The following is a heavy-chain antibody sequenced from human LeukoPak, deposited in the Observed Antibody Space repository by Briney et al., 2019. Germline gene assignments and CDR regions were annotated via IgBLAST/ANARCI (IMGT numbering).Heavy chain of an antibody. Sequence: PGGSLRPSCAASELTSSTSWMSWVRQAPGKGREWVAQTKQDGSEKYYVDSVKGRFTTSRDKNSLFLQMNSVRAEDTAVYYCAKDSAEGGLDYWGQGTLVTVSS. CDR2: TKQDGSEK. J-gene: IGHJ4*02. D-gene: IGHD1-14*01. CDR1: ELTSSTSW. CDR3: AKDSAEGGLDY. V-gene: IGHV3-7*01.